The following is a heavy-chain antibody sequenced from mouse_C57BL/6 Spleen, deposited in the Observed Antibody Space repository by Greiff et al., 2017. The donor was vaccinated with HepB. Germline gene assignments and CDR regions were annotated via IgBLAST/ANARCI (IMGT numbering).Heavy chain of an antibody. CDR2: IDPSDSYT. J-gene: IGHJ2*01. CDR3: ARQLRLKYFDY. CDR1: GYTFTSYW. Sequence: QVQLQQPGAELVKPGASVKLSCKASGYTFTSYWMQWVKQRPGQGLEWIGEIDPSDSYTNYNQKFKGKATLTVDTSSSTAHMQLSSLTSEDSAVYYCARQLRLKYFDYWGQGTTLTVSS. D-gene: IGHD3-2*02. V-gene: IGHV1-50*01.